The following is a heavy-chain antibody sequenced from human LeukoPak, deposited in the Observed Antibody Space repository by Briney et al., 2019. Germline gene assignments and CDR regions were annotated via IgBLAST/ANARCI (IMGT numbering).Heavy chain of an antibody. CDR2: ISGSGGST. V-gene: IGHV3-23*01. CDR1: GFTYSHNG. D-gene: IGHD3-22*01. J-gene: IGHJ4*02. CDR3: AKSVYYYDSSGFDY. Sequence: PGGSLRLSCVASGFTYSHNGMHWVRQAPGKGLEWVSAISGSGGSTYYADSVKGRFTISRDNSKNTLYLQMNSLRAEDTAVYYCAKSVYYYDSSGFDYWGQGTLVTVSS.